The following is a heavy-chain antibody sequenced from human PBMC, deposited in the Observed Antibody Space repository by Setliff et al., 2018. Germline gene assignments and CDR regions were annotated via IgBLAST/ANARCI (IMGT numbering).Heavy chain of an antibody. Sequence: SETLSLTCGASGGSFSDYYWTWIRQTPGKGLEWIGEINHSGSTKCNPSLKSRVTISVDTSKNQFSLKLTSVTAADTAVYYCARGHPNSSRSSLAYWGQGTLVTVSS. D-gene: IGHD6-6*01. CDR1: GGSFSDYY. CDR3: ARGHPNSSRSSLAY. CDR2: INHSGST. V-gene: IGHV4-34*01. J-gene: IGHJ4*02.